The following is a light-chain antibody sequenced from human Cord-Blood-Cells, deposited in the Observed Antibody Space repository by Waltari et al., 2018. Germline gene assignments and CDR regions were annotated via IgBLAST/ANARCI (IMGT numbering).Light chain of an antibody. CDR1: QSVLYSSNNKNY. J-gene: IGKJ4*01. CDR3: QQYYSTPLT. V-gene: IGKV4-1*01. CDR2: WAS. Sequence: DIVMIQFPDSLAVSLGERATINCKSSQSVLYSSNNKNYLAWYQQKPGHPPKLLIYWASTRETGVPDRFSGSGSGTDFTLTISSLQAEDVAVYYCQQYYSTPLTFGGGTKVEIK.